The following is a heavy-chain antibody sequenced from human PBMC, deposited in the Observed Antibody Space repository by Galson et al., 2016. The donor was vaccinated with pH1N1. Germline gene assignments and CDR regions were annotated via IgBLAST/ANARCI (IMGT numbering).Heavy chain of an antibody. CDR2: IRSKVYGGTT. CDR1: GFSLGDYA. D-gene: IGHD3-9*01. J-gene: IGHJ4*02. Sequence: SLRLSCAASGFSLGDYAMSWVRQAPGKGLEWVGLIRSKVYGGTTEYAASVKGRFTILRDDSKYIAYPQMNSLRNEDTAVYFCTRARYNLLTGYLIDYWGQGTLVTVSS. V-gene: IGHV3-49*04. CDR3: TRARYNLLTGYLIDY.